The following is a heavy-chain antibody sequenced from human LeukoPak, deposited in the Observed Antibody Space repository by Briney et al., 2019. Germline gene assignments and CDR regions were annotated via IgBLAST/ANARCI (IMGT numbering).Heavy chain of an antibody. J-gene: IGHJ4*02. V-gene: IGHV3-7*01. Sequence: PGGSLRLSCAVSGFTFSSYWMSWVRQAPGKGLEWVANINQDGSGKYYVDSVKGRFTVSRDNAKNSLYLQMSSLRAEDTAVYYCARSHSGRYFDFWGQGTLITVS. D-gene: IGHD1-26*01. CDR1: GFTFSSYW. CDR2: INQDGSGK. CDR3: ARSHSGRYFDF.